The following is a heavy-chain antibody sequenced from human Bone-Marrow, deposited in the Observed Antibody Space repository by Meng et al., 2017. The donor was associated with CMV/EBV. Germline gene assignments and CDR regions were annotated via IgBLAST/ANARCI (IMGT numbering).Heavy chain of an antibody. D-gene: IGHD4-17*01. CDR2: IRYDGSNK. Sequence: GESLKISCAASEFTFSSYGMHWVRQAPGKGLEWVAFIRYDGSNKYYADSVKGRFTISRDNSKNTLYLQMNSLRAEDTAVYYCAKDRNDYGDYYYGMDVWGQRTTVTVSS. CDR1: EFTFSSYG. J-gene: IGHJ6*02. CDR3: AKDRNDYGDYYYGMDV. V-gene: IGHV3-30*02.